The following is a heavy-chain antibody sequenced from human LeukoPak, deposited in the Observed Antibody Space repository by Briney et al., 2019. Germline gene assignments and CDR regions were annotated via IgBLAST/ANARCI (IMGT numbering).Heavy chain of an antibody. CDR2: IYVSRNT. V-gene: IGHV4-4*07. D-gene: IGHD5-24*01. J-gene: IGHJ5*02. CDR3: ARGDWFHP. CDR1: GGSISDYY. Sequence: PSETLSLTCTVSGGSISDYYWSWIRQPAGKGLEWIGRIYVSRNTNYNPSLKSRVTRSVDTAKNQFYMNLSSVTAEDAAVYYCARGDWFHPWGQGTLVTVSS.